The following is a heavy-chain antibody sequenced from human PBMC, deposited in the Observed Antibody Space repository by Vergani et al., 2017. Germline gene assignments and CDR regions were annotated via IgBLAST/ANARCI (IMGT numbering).Heavy chain of an antibody. J-gene: IGHJ6*01. D-gene: IGHD5-18*01. CDR3: AGVGDTVMVEDYYYGMDV. CDR2: IKQDGSEK. V-gene: IGHV3-7*04. CDR1: GFTFSSYS. Sequence: EVQLVESGGGLVQPGGSLRLSCAASGFTFSSYSMNWVRQAPGKGLEWVANIKQDGSEKYYVDSVKGRFTISRDNAKNSLYRQMNSLRAEDPAVYSCAGVGDTVMVEDYYYGMDVWGKGPRSPSPQ.